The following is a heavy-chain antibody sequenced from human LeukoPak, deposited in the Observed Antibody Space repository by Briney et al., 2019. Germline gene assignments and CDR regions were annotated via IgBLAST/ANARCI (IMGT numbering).Heavy chain of an antibody. D-gene: IGHD3-3*01. CDR1: GGSISSGGYY. J-gene: IGHJ6*03. CDR3: ARGPYDFWSGQYYYYYMDV. Sequence: SETLSLTCTLSGGSISSGGYYWSWIRQHPGKGLEWIGYIYYSGSTYYNPSLKSRVTISVDTSKNQFSLKLSSVTAADTAVYYCARGPYDFWSGQYYYYYMDVWGKGTTVTVSS. CDR2: IYYSGST. V-gene: IGHV4-31*03.